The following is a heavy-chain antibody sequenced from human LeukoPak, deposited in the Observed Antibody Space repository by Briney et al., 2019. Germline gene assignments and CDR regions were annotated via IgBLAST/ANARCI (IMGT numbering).Heavy chain of an antibody. CDR1: GFTFSSYS. CDR3: ASAGSHSYFDS. CDR2: ISSSSSYI. V-gene: IGHV3-21*04. J-gene: IGHJ4*02. Sequence: GGSLRLSCAASGFTFSSYSMNWVRQAPGKGLEWVSSISSSSSYIYYADSVKGRFTISRDNSKNTLYLQMNSLRAEDTAVYFCASAGSHSYFDSWGPGTLVTVSS. D-gene: IGHD6-13*01.